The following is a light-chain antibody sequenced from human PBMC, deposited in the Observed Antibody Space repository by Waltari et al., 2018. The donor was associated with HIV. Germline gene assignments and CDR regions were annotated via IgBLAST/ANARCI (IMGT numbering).Light chain of an antibody. J-gene: IGLJ3*02. CDR3: SSFASQGSPM. CDR1: SHEVDFYHF. CDR2: AAS. V-gene: IGLV2-14*03. Sequence: QSPLLQPASASASPGPSITIPCTPLSHEVDFYHFVSWYQQRPGKPPQLIIYAASNRPSGISSRFVGSKSGVTASLTISGLQAEDEAVYFCSSFASQGSPMFGGGTKLTVL.